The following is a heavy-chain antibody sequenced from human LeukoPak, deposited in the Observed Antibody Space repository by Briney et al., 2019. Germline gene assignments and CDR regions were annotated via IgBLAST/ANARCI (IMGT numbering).Heavy chain of an antibody. V-gene: IGHV3-53*01. Sequence: GGSLRLSCAASGFTVSSNYMTWVRQAPGKGLEWVSVIYSDGTTYYADSVRGRFTISRDTSKNTLYLQMNSLRADDTAVYYCARAIQFGGYFDFWGHGTLVAVSS. CDR3: ARAIQFGGYFDF. D-gene: IGHD2-15*01. J-gene: IGHJ4*01. CDR1: GFTVSSNY. CDR2: IYSDGTT.